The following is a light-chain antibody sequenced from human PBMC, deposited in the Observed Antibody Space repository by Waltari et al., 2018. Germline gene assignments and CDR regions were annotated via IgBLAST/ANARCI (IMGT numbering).Light chain of an antibody. CDR1: SSYVGGYNY. CDR2: HVS. Sequence: QSALTQPASVSGSPGQSITISCTGSSSYVGGYNYVSWYQQHPGKAPKLMTYHVSERPSGVSNRFSGSKSGNTASLTISGLQAEDEADYYCISYTTSNTWVFGGGTKLTVL. J-gene: IGLJ3*02. CDR3: ISYTTSNTWV. V-gene: IGLV2-14*01.